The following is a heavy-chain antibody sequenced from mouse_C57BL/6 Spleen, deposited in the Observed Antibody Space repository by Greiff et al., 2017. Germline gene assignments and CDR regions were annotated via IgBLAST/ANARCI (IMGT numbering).Heavy chain of an antibody. J-gene: IGHJ4*01. Sequence: QVQLQQPGAELVMPGASVKLSCKASGYTFTSYWMHWVKQRPGQGLEWIGEIDPSDSYTNYNQKFKGKSTLTVDKSSSTAYMQLSSLTSADSAVYYCARGGEAMDYWGQGTSVTVSS. V-gene: IGHV1-69*01. CDR1: GYTFTSYW. CDR3: ARGGEAMDY. CDR2: IDPSDSYT.